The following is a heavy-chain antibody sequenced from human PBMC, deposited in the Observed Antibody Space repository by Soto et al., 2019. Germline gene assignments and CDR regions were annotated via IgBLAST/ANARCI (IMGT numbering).Heavy chain of an antibody. CDR3: ARGGVWFGELSSGMDV. CDR2: IYYSGST. V-gene: IGHV4-31*03. J-gene: IGHJ6*02. CDR1: GGSISSGGYY. Sequence: SETLSLTCTVSGGSISSGGYYWSWIRQHPGKGLEWIGYIYYSGSTYYNPSLKSRVTISVDTSKNQFSLKLSSVTAADTAVYYCARGGVWFGELSSGMDVWGQGTTVTVSS. D-gene: IGHD3-10*01.